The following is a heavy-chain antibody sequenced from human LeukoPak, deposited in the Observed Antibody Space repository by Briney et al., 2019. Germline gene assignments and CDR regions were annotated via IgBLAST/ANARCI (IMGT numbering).Heavy chain of an antibody. CDR2: IYSGGST. Sequence: GGSLRLSCAASGFTVSSNYMSWVRQAPGKGLEWVSVIYSGGSTYYADSVKGRFTISRDNSKNTLYLQMNSLRAEVTAVYYCARAPADGGDYYGMDVWGKGTTVTVSS. CDR1: GFTVSSNY. V-gene: IGHV3-53*01. D-gene: IGHD5-24*01. J-gene: IGHJ6*04. CDR3: ARAPADGGDYYGMDV.